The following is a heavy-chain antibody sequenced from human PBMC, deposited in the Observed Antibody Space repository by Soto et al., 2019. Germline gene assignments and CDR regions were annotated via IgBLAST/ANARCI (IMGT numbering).Heavy chain of an antibody. CDR2: VYHSGTT. Sequence: ETLSLTCAVSGYSIGGGYYWGWIRQPPGKGLEWIGSVYHSGTTYYNPSLKSRVAISIDTSKNHFSLKLSSVTAADTALYFCARSLYTSSWYAGYWGQGTLVTVSS. J-gene: IGHJ4*02. V-gene: IGHV4-38-2*01. CDR3: ARSLYTSSWYAGY. CDR1: GYSIGGGYY. D-gene: IGHD6-13*01.